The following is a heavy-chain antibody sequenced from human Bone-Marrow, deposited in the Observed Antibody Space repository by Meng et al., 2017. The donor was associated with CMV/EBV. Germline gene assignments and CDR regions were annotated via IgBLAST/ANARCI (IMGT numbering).Heavy chain of an antibody. CDR3: AREAVVPAAIGAYYYGMDV. CDR1: GFTFSDYY. D-gene: IGHD2-2*02. CDR2: ISSSGSTI. J-gene: IGHJ6*02. V-gene: IGHV3-11*04. Sequence: GGSLRLSCAASGFTFSDYYMSWIRHAPGKGLEWVSYISSSGSTIYYADSVKGRFTISRDNSKNTLYLQMNSLRAEDTAVYYCAREAVVPAAIGAYYYGMDVWGQGTTVTVSS.